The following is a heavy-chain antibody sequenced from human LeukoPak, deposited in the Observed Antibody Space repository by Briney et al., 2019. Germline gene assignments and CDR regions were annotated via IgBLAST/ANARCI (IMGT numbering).Heavy chain of an antibody. CDR1: GYTFTGYY. D-gene: IGHD1-26*01. J-gene: IGHJ6*03. CDR3: ARAYRGAYYYYMDV. V-gene: IGHV1-2*02. Sequence: ASVKVSCKASGYTFTGYYMHWVRQAPGQGLEWMGWINPNSGGTNYAQKFQGRVTMTRDTSISTAYMELSRLRSDDTAVYYCARAYRGAYYYYMDVWGKGTTVTISS. CDR2: INPNSGGT.